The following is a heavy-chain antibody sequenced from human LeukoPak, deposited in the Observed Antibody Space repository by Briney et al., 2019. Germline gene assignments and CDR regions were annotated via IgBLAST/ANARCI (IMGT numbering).Heavy chain of an antibody. J-gene: IGHJ3*02. V-gene: IGHV3-7*05. CDR2: IKQDGTHE. D-gene: IGHD2-21*02. Sequence: GGSLRLSCAASGFTFSNYWMSWVRQAPGKGLEWVADIKQDGTHEYYVDSVEGRFTISRDNAKNSLYLRMNSLRVGDTAVYYCARDCGSDCSQAFDIWGQGTMVTVSS. CDR3: ARDCGSDCSQAFDI. CDR1: GFTFSNYW.